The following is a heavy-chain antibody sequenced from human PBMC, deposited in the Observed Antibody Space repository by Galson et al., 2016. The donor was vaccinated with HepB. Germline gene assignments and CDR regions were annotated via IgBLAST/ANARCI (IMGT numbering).Heavy chain of an antibody. D-gene: IGHD7-27*01. Sequence: TLSLTCTVSGGSISRGGYSWSWLRQPPGTALELIGYIYHTGSSNYNPSPKSRVSLSSDRSTNQFSLQLPSATAADTAVYYCARCPKLGGIRVGCYYFDLWGRGTLVPVSS. CDR1: GGSISRGGYS. V-gene: IGHV4-30-2*01. CDR2: IYHTGSS. J-gene: IGHJ2*01. CDR3: ARCPKLGGIRVGCYYFDL.